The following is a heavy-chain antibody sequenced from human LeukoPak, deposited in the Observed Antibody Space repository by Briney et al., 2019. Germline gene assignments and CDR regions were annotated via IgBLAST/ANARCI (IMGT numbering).Heavy chain of an antibody. Sequence: ASVKVSCKASGYTFTGYYMHWVRQAPGQGLEWMGRINPNSGGTNYAQKFQGRVTMTRDTSFSTAYMELSRLRSDDTAVYYCASPRGRDGYNYGFFDYWGQGTLVTVSS. CDR2: INPNSGGT. D-gene: IGHD5-24*01. J-gene: IGHJ4*02. V-gene: IGHV1-2*06. CDR1: GYTFTGYY. CDR3: ASPRGRDGYNYGFFDY.